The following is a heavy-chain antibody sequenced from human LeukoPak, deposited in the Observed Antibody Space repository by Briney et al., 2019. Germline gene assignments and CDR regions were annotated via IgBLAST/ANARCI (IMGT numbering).Heavy chain of an antibody. CDR2: IYGGGKT. CDR3: ARYNWNYGYFDY. J-gene: IGHJ4*02. D-gene: IGHD1-7*01. V-gene: IGHV3-53*01. Sequence: GGSLRLSCAASGFTFSSNYMNWVRQAPGKGLEWVSVIYGGGKTYYADSVKGRFTLSRDNAKNSLYLQMNSLRAEDTAVYYCARYNWNYGYFDYWGQGTLVTVSS. CDR1: GFTFSSNY.